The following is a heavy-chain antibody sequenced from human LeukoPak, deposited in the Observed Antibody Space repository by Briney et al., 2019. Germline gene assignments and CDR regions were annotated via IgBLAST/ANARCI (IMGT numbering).Heavy chain of an antibody. V-gene: IGHV3-23*01. CDR1: GFTFSSYA. CDR2: ISGSGGST. J-gene: IGHJ3*02. CDR3: AKVGYCSSTSCSQWAFDI. Sequence: GGSLRLSCAASGFTFSSYAMSWVRQAPGKGLEWVSAISGSGGSTYYADSVKGRFTISRDNSKNTLYLQMNSLRAEDTAVYYCAKVGYCSSTSCSQWAFDIWGQGTMDTVSS. D-gene: IGHD2-2*03.